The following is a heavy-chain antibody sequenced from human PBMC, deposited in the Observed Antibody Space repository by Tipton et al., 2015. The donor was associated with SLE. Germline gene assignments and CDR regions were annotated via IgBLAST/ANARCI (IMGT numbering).Heavy chain of an antibody. D-gene: IGHD5-18*01. Sequence: TLSLTCTVSCGSISSYSCSWIRQPPGKGLEWIGYIYHSGSTKYNPSLKSRVTISADTSKNQFSLNLNSVTAADTGVYYCARRLGYIDAYGNYYFYLDVWGKGTTVTVSS. CDR2: IYHSGST. J-gene: IGHJ6*03. CDR1: CGSISSYS. CDR3: ARRLGYIDAYGNYYFYLDV. V-gene: IGHV4-59*01.